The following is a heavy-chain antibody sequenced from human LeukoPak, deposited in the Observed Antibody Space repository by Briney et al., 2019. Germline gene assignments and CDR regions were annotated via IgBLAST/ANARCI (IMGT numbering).Heavy chain of an antibody. CDR1: GGSISSYY. Sequence: SETLSLTCTVSGGSISSYYWSWIRQPPGKGLVWIGYIHYSGSTNYSPSLKSRVTISVDTSKNQFSLDLTSVTAADSAVYYCARVSWFPGTSYYYMDVWGKGTTVTVSS. D-gene: IGHD1-1*01. V-gene: IGHV4-59*01. CDR2: IHYSGST. CDR3: ARVSWFPGTSYYYMDV. J-gene: IGHJ6*03.